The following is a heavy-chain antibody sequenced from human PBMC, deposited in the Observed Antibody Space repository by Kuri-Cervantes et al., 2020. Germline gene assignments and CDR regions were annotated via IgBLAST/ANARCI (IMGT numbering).Heavy chain of an antibody. J-gene: IGHJ6*02. CDR1: GFTFSSYS. CDR3: ARVVRDYYYGMDV. V-gene: IGHV3-21*01. CDR2: ISSSSSYI. Sequence: GWSLRLSCAASGFTFSSYSMNWVRQAPGKGLEWVSSISSSSSYIYYADSVKGRFTISRDNAKNSLYLQMNSLRAEDTAVYYCARVVRDYYYGMDVWGQGTTVTVSS.